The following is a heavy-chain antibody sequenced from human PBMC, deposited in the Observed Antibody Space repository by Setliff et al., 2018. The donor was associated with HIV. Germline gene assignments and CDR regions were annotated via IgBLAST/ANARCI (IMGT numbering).Heavy chain of an antibody. CDR2: INTSGGSA. J-gene: IGHJ4*01. CDR1: GYTFTNYY. CDR3: ARNQGDSSGWYAGDF. D-gene: IGHD6-19*01. Sequence: ASVKVSCKTSGYTFTNYYMHWMRQAPGQGLEWMGVINTSGGSAGYAEKFRGRVTMTRDTSTNTVYMDLRNLRSEDTAVYYCARNQGDSSGWYAGDFWGHGTLVTVS. V-gene: IGHV1-46*01.